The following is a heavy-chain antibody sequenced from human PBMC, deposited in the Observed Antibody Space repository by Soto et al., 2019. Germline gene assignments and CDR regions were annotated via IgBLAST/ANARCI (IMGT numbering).Heavy chain of an antibody. V-gene: IGHV1-69*13. J-gene: IGHJ4*02. Sequence: GASVKVSCKASGGTFSSYAISWVRQAPGQGLEWMGGIIPIFGTANYAQKFQGRVTITADESTSTAYMELSSLRSEDTAVYYCARAPRGYCGGDCHPAGYWGQGTLVTVSS. CDR3: ARAPRGYCGGDCHPAGY. CDR2: IIPIFGTA. CDR1: GGTFSSYA. D-gene: IGHD2-21*02.